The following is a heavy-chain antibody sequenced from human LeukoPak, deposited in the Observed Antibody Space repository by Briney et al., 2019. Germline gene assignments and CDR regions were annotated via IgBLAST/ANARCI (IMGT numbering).Heavy chain of an antibody. CDR2: IYTSGST. Sequence: SETLSLTCTVSGGSISSGSYCWSWIRQPAGKGLEWIGRIYTSGSTNYNPSLKSRVTISVDTSKNQFSLKLSSVTAADTAVYYCARGLTYYYDSSGYYPRGWFDPWGQGTLVTVSS. V-gene: IGHV4-61*02. CDR3: ARGLTYYYDSSGYYPRGWFDP. D-gene: IGHD3-22*01. CDR1: GGSISSGSYC. J-gene: IGHJ5*02.